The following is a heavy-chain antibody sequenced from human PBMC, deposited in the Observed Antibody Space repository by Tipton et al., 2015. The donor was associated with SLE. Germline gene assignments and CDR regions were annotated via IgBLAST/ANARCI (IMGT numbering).Heavy chain of an antibody. J-gene: IGHJ4*02. Sequence: TLSLTCTVSGGSISSSSYYWVWIRQPPGKGLEWIASIYYSGTTYYNPSLKSRVTISVDTAKNQISLKLSSVTAADTAVYYCAEYRPLPRLQFNYWGQGTLVTVSS. V-gene: IGHV4-39*07. CDR1: GGSISSSSYY. CDR2: IYYSGTT. CDR3: AEYRPLPRLQFNY. D-gene: IGHD4-11*01.